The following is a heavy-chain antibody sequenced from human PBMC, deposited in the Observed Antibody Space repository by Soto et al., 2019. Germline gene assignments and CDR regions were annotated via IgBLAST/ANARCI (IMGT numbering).Heavy chain of an antibody. CDR3: ARIPVDTSMIYWFDP. Sequence: SETMALRCTVSDDSFTSGDYYWSWNRQPPGKGLEWIGWICYSGNTHHSPSLKSRVTMSLDRSNNQFSLNLSSVTAADTAVYYCARIPVDTSMIYWFDPWGQGILLPVS. CDR1: DDSFTSGDYY. D-gene: IGHD5-18*01. CDR2: ICYSGNT. V-gene: IGHV4-61*08. J-gene: IGHJ5*01.